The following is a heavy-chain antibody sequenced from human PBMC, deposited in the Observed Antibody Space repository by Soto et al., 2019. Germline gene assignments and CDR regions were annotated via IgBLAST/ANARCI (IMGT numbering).Heavy chain of an antibody. CDR3: ARTVGYYDGMDV. J-gene: IGHJ6*02. D-gene: IGHD4-17*01. CDR2: INAGNGNT. V-gene: IGHV1-3*01. CDR1: GYTFTSYA. Sequence: QVQLVQSGAEVKKPGASVQVSCKASGYTFTSYAMHWVRQAPGQRLEWMGWINAGNGNTKYSQKFQGRVTITSDTSASTAYMELSSLRSEDTAVYYCARTVGYYDGMDVWGQGTTVTVSS.